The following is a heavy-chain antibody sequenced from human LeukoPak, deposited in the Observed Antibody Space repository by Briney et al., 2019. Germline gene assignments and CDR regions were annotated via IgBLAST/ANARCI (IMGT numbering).Heavy chain of an antibody. D-gene: IGHD3-9*01. CDR1: EYIFTDYY. CDR3: ARGGDNYDILTQ. V-gene: IGHV1-2*02. CDR2: INPHSGGT. Sequence: ASMKVSCKASEYIFTDYYIHWVRQAPGQGLEWMGWINPHSGGTNYAQKFRDRVTMTGDTSISTAYMELSRLISDDTAIYYCARGGDNYDILTQWGQGTLVTVPS. J-gene: IGHJ4*02.